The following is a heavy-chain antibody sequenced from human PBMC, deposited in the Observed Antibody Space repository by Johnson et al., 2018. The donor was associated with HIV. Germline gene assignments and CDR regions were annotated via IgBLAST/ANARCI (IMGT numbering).Heavy chain of an antibody. CDR3: ARAVRIGVGGTVLGASDI. CDR1: GFTVSSNY. CDR2: IYSGGST. Sequence: VQLVESGGGLVQPGGSLRLYCAASGFTVSSNYMSWVRQAPGKGLEWVSEIYSGGSTYYADSVKGRFIISRDSSKNTLYLQMNSLRVEDTAVYYCARAVRIGVGGTVLGASDIWGQGTMVTVSS. D-gene: IGHD6-13*01. J-gene: IGHJ3*02. V-gene: IGHV3-66*01.